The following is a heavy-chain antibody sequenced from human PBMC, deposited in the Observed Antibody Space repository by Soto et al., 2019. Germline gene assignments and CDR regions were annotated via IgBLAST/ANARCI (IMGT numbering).Heavy chain of an antibody. J-gene: IGHJ4*02. Sequence: QAQLVQSGADIRKPGSSVKVSCKASGVTFSSYPINWVRQAPGQGLEWMGGIVPLFPTATYAQKFRGRLIISADESTDPAYMELSSLKSEDTAIYYCTAYAFGDVDYWGQGTLVTVSA. CDR2: IVPLFPTA. V-gene: IGHV1-69*01. CDR3: TAYAFGDVDY. D-gene: IGHD4-17*01. CDR1: GVTFSSYP.